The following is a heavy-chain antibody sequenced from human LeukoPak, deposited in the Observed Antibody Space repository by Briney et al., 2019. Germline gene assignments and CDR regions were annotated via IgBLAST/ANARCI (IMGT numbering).Heavy chain of an antibody. V-gene: IGHV4-59*08. CDR3: ARHLAASGWYDY. CDR2: IYYRGST. CDR1: GGSISSYY. D-gene: IGHD6-19*01. J-gene: IGHJ4*02. Sequence: SETLSLTCTVSGGSISSYYWSWIRQPPGKGLEWIGYIYYRGSTNYNPSLKSRVTISVDTSKNQFSLKLSSVTAADTAVYYCARHLAASGWYDYWGQGTLVTVSS.